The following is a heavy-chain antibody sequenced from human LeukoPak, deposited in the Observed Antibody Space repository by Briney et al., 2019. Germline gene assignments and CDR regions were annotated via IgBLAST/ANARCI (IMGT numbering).Heavy chain of an antibody. CDR2: IYSGGST. CDR1: GFTVSSNY. D-gene: IGHD3-9*01. CDR3: ARDLLLRYFDWSSHYYGMDV. J-gene: IGHJ6*02. V-gene: IGHV3-66*01. Sequence: SGGFLRLSCAASGFTVSSNYMSWVRQAPGKGLEWVSVIYSGGSTYYADSVKGRFTISRDNSKNTLYLQMNSLRAEDTAVYYCARDLLLRYFDWSSHYYGMDVWGQGTTVTVSS.